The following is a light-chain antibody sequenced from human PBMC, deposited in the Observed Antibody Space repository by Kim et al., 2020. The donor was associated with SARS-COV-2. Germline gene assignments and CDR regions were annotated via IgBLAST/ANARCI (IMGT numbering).Light chain of an antibody. CDR2: AAS. CDR1: QGISSY. CDR3: QQYYCYPPWT. Sequence: AIRMTQSPSSFSASTGDRVTITCRADQGISSYLAWYQQKPGKAPKLLIYAASTLQSGVPSRFSGSGSGTDFTLTISCLQSEDFATYYCQQYYCYPPWTFGQGTKVEIK. V-gene: IGKV1-8*01. J-gene: IGKJ1*01.